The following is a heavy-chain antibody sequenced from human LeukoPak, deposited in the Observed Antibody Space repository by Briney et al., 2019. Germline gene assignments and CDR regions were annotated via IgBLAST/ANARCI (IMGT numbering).Heavy chain of an antibody. Sequence: GGSLRLSCAASGFTFSSYAMSWVRQAPGKGLEWVSAISGSGGSTYYADSVKGRFTISRDNSKNTLYLQMNSLRAEDTAVYYCAKTTIFGVVIVQSYYFDYWGQGTLVTVSS. V-gene: IGHV3-23*01. J-gene: IGHJ4*02. CDR2: ISGSGGST. D-gene: IGHD3-3*01. CDR1: GFTFSSYA. CDR3: AKTTIFGVVIVQSYYFDY.